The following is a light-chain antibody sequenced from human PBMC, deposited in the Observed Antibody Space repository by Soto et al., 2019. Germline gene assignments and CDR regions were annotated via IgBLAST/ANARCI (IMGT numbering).Light chain of an antibody. CDR3: QVWDGSTDQVV. CDR2: DDS. J-gene: IGLJ2*01. CDR1: NIGTKS. V-gene: IGLV3-21*02. Sequence: SYVLTQPPAVSVAPGQTARITCGGDNIGTKSVHWYQQKAGQAPVLVVYDDSDRPSGISERLSGSNSGNTATLTISTVEAGDEADYYCQVWDGSTDQVVFAGGTKVTVL.